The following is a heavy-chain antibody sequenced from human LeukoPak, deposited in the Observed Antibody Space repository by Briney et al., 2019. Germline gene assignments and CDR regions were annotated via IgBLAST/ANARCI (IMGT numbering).Heavy chain of an antibody. J-gene: IGHJ4*02. V-gene: IGHV4-4*02. Sequence: SGTLSLPCGVSGGSINNTNWWTWVRQPPGKGLEWIGEVNLQGSTNYNPSLKSRVAISVDKSENHISLKLTSVTAADTAVYYCAREEGPYRPLDSSGPGTLVTVAS. CDR2: VNLQGST. CDR3: AREEGPYRPLDS. CDR1: GGSINNTNW.